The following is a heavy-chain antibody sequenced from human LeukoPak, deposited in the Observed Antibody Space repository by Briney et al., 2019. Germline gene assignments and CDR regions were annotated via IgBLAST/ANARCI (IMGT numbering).Heavy chain of an antibody. CDR1: GYTLTELS. J-gene: IGHJ4*02. CDR3: ATAPRDSSGFDY. D-gene: IGHD3-22*01. V-gene: IGHV1-24*01. CDR2: FDPEDGET. Sequence: ASVKVSCKVSGYTLTELSMHWVRQAPGKGLEWMGGFDPEDGETIYAQKLQGRVTMTEDTSTDTAYMELSSLRSEDTAVYYCATAPRDSSGFDYWGQGTLVTVSS.